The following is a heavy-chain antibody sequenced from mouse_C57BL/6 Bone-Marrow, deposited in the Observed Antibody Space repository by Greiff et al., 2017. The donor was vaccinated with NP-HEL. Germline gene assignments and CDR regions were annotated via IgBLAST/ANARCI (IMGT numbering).Heavy chain of an antibody. Sequence: VQLQQSGTVLARPGASVKMSCKTSGYTFTSYWMHWVKQRPGQGLEWIGAIYPGNSDTSYNQKFKGKAKLTAVTSASTAYMELSSLTNEDSAVYYCMGIFTTGAMDYWGQGTSVTVSS. CDR2: IYPGNSDT. V-gene: IGHV1-5*01. CDR1: GYTFTSYW. CDR3: MGIFTTGAMDY. J-gene: IGHJ4*01. D-gene: IGHD1-1*01.